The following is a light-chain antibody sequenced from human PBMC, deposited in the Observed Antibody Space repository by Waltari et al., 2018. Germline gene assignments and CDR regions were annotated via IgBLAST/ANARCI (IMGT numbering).Light chain of an antibody. CDR2: GAS. Sequence: EVVLTQSPVTLSVSPGETVTLSCRASQSVASSLAWYQQKSGQAPRLLIYGASSRATGVPARFSGGGSATEFTRTISGLQSEDFAVYYCQQYGNLPPYTFGQRTQLEIK. CDR3: QQYGNLPPYT. CDR1: QSVASS. V-gene: IGKV3-15*01. J-gene: IGKJ2*01.